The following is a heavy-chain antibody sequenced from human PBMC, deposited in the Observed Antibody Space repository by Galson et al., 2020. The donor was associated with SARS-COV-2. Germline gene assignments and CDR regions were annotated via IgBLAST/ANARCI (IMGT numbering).Heavy chain of an antibody. D-gene: IGHD3-16*01. Sequence: ASETLSLTCTVSGGSISSYYWSWIRQPPGTGLEWIGYIYYSGSTNYNPSLKSRVTISVDTSKNQFSLKLSSVTAADTAVYYCAGGFDYWGQGTLVTVSS. J-gene: IGHJ4*02. CDR2: IYYSGST. V-gene: IGHV4-59*01. CDR1: GGSISSYY. CDR3: AGGFDY.